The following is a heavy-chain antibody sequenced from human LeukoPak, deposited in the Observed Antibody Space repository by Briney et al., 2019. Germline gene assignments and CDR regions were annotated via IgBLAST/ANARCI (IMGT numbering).Heavy chain of an antibody. V-gene: IGHV3-20*04. CDR3: ARDGGYCSSTSCYTLDY. CDR2: INWNSGDI. D-gene: IGHD2-2*02. CDR1: GFIFDDFG. Sequence: GGSLRLSCAASGFIFDDFGMSWVRQAPGKGLEWVSGINWNSGDIGYADSVKGRFTISRDNAKNSLYLQMNSLRAEDTALYYCARDGGYCSSTSCYTLDYWGQGTLVTVFS. J-gene: IGHJ4*02.